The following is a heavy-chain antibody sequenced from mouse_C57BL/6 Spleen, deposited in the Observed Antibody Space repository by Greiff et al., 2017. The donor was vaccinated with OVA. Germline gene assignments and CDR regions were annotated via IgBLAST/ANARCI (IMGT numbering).Heavy chain of an antibody. D-gene: IGHD1-1*01. J-gene: IGHJ1*03. CDR1: GFTFSSYA. CDR3: TRKPSVSPWYFDV. Sequence: EVKVVESGEGLVKPGGSLKLSCAASGFTFSSYAMSWVRQTPEKRLEWVAYISSGGDYIYYADTVKGRFTISRDNARNNLYLQMSSLQSEDTAMDYCTRKPSVSPWYFDVWGTGTTVTVSS. V-gene: IGHV5-9-1*02. CDR2: ISSGGDYI.